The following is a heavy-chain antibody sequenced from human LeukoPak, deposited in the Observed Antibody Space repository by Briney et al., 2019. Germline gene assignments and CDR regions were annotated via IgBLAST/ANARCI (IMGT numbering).Heavy chain of an antibody. J-gene: IGHJ6*03. CDR2: ITSSSDYI. V-gene: IGHV3-21*01. Sequence: GGSLRLSCAGSGFSFSHYAINWVRQAPGKGLEWVSSITSSSDYIYYADSVKGRFTISRDNAKNLLYLQMNSLRAEDTAVYYCARDYPYSYYMNVWGNGTTVTISS. CDR1: GFSFSHYA. CDR3: ARDYPYSYYMNV. D-gene: IGHD4-11*01.